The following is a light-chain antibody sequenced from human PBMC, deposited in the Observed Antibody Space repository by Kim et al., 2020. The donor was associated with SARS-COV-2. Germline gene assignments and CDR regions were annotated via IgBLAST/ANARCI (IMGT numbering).Light chain of an antibody. CDR2: WAS. V-gene: IGKV4-1*01. Sequence: DIVMTQSPDSLAVPLGERATINCKSSQSLLYRSNNKNYLAWYQQKPGQPPKLLIYWASARESGVRDRFSGSGSGTDFTLTISSLQAEDVAVYYFQQYYSTPPTFGQGTRLEIK. CDR1: QSLLYRSNNKNY. J-gene: IGKJ5*01. CDR3: QQYYSTPPT.